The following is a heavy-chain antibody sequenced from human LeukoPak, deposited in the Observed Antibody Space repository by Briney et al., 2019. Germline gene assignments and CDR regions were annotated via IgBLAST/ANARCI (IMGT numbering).Heavy chain of an antibody. V-gene: IGHV3-7*03. CDR3: ARGGGLDV. Sequence: GGSLRLSCAASGFTFNSYWMHWVRQAPGKGLEWVANIKQDGSEKYYVDSVKGRFTISRDNAKNSVYLQMSNLRAEDTAVYFCARGGGLDVWGQGATVTVSS. CDR2: IKQDGSEK. J-gene: IGHJ6*02. CDR1: GFTFNSYW. D-gene: IGHD3-16*01.